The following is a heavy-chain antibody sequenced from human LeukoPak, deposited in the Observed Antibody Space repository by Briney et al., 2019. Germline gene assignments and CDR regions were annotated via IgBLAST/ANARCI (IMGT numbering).Heavy chain of an antibody. CDR2: INPSVGTT. Sequence: ASVKVSCKAFGYTFTTYYIHWVRQAPGQGLEWMGIINPSVGTTKSPDKFQGRVTITRDTSASTAYMELSSLRSEDTAVYYCARLRVGYCSSTSCYYYYYGMDVWGQGTTVTVSS. CDR1: GYTFTTYY. J-gene: IGHJ6*02. CDR3: ARLRVGYCSSTSCYYYYYGMDV. V-gene: IGHV1-46*01. D-gene: IGHD2-2*01.